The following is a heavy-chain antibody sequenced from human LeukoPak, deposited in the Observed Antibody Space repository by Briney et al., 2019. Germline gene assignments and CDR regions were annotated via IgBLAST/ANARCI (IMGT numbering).Heavy chain of an antibody. J-gene: IGHJ4*02. CDR2: ISYDGSNK. D-gene: IGHD3-3*01. CDR1: GFTFRSYA. Sequence: PGGSLRLSCAASGFTFRSYAMHWVRQAPGKGLEWVAVISYDGSNKYYADSVKGRFTISRDNSKNTLYLQMNSLRAEDTAVYYCANAYDFWSGPADYWGQGTLVTVSS. CDR3: ANAYDFWSGPADY. V-gene: IGHV3-30*04.